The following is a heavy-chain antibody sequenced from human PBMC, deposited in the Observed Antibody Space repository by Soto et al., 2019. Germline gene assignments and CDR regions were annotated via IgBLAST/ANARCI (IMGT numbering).Heavy chain of an antibody. V-gene: IGHV3-33*01. J-gene: IGHJ4*02. CDR3: ARDHEHVVVVAAPPSGY. CDR2: IWYDGSNK. D-gene: IGHD2-15*01. CDR1: GFTFSSYG. Sequence: QVQLVESGGGVVQPGRSLIISCAASGFTFSSYGMHWVRQAPGKGLEWVAVIWYDGSNKYYADSVKGRFTISRDNSKNTLYLQMNSLRAEDTAVYYCARDHEHVVVVAAPPSGYWGQGTLVTVSS.